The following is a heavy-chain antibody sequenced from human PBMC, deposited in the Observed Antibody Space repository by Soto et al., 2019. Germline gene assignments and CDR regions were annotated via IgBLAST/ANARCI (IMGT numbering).Heavy chain of an antibody. CDR3: TRGLYDSSGYYFDYYYGMDV. CDR2: IRSKAYGGTT. V-gene: IGHV3-49*03. Sequence: PGGSLRLSCTASGFTFGDYAMSWFRQAPGKGLEWVGFIRSKAYGGTTEYAASVKGRFTISRDDSKSIAYLQMNSLKTEDTAVYYCTRGLYDSSGYYFDYYYGMDVWGQGTTVTVSS. D-gene: IGHD3-22*01. J-gene: IGHJ6*02. CDR1: GFTFGDYA.